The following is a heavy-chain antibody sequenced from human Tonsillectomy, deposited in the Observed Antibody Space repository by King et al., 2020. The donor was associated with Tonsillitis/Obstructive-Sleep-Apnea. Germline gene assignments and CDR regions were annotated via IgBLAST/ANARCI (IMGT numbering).Heavy chain of an antibody. CDR2: IRSKAYGGTT. J-gene: IGHJ4*02. CDR3: TRVRKRCYDSSGYYYGDY. Sequence: VQLVESGGGLVKPGRSLRLSCTASGFTFGDYAMSWFRQAPGKGLEWVGFIRSKAYGGTTEYAASVEGRFTISRDDSKSIAYLQMNSLKTEDTAVYYCTRVRKRCYDSSGYYYGDYWGQGTLVTVSS. V-gene: IGHV3-49*05. CDR1: GFTFGDYA. D-gene: IGHD3-22*01.